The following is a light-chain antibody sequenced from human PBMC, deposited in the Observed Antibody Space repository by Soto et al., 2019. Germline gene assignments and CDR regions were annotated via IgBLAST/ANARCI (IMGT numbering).Light chain of an antibody. Sequence: QSELTQSAYLSRSPGQSITISSTGTSSDIGSYHLVSWYQHQSGKAPKLIIYKVSQWPSGVSDRFSASKSGNTASLTISGLQAEDEADYYCCSYAGSNWGYVFGTGTKVTVL. J-gene: IGLJ1*01. CDR2: KVS. V-gene: IGLV2-23*02. CDR1: SSDIGSYHL. CDR3: CSYAGSNWGYV.